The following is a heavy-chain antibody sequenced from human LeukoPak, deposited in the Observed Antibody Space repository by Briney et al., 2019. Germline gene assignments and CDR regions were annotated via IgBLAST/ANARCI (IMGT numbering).Heavy chain of an antibody. Sequence: SETLSLTCTVSSGSISTSNYYWGWVRQPPGKALEWIGNIFYSGSTYYNPSLKSRVTISVDTSKNQSSLKLSSVTAADTAVYYCARDSGTTGEVKFDPWGQGTLVTVSS. D-gene: IGHD3-10*01. CDR2: IFYSGST. V-gene: IGHV4-39*07. CDR3: ARDSGTTGEVKFDP. J-gene: IGHJ5*02. CDR1: SGSISTSNYY.